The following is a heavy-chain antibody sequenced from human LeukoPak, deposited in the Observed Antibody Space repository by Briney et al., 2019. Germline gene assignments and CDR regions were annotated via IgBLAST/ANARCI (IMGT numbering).Heavy chain of an antibody. CDR3: ARDRLTMIVVVASYYYYGMDV. Sequence: ASVKVSCKASGYTFTSYGISWVRQAPGQGLEWMGWISAYNGNTNYAQKLQGRVTMTTDTSTSTAYMELRSLRSDDTAVYYCARDRLTMIVVVASYYYYGMDVWGQGTTVTVSS. CDR2: ISAYNGNT. J-gene: IGHJ6*02. V-gene: IGHV1-18*01. D-gene: IGHD3-22*01. CDR1: GYTFTSYG.